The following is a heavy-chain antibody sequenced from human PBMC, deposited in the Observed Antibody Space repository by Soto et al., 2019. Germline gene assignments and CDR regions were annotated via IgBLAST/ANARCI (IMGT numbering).Heavy chain of an antibody. J-gene: IGHJ4*02. V-gene: IGHV3-48*01. Sequence: GSLKLTRGASEFTFSDYIMNWARQAPAKGLEWVSYISSTSSGTFYADSVKGRFTISRDNHKNTLYLQMNSLRAEDTAVYYCAKDVRPDGYWDFDYWGQGTLVPVSS. CDR1: EFTFSDYI. CDR3: AKDVRPDGYWDFDY. CDR2: ISSTSSGT. D-gene: IGHD5-12*01.